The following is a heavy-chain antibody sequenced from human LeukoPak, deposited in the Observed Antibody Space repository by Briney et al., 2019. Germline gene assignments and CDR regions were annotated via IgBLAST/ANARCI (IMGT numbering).Heavy chain of an antibody. CDR2: INPNSGGT. J-gene: IGHJ4*02. CDR1: GYTFTGYY. CDR3: ARGRTYYYDSSGYYHQYYFDY. Sequence: GASVKVSCKASGYTFTGYYMHWVRQAPGQGLEWMGWINPNSGGTNYAQKFQGRVTMTRDTSISTAYMELSRLRSDDTAVYYCARGRTYYYDSSGYYHQYYFDYWGQGTLVTVSS. D-gene: IGHD3-22*01. V-gene: IGHV1-2*02.